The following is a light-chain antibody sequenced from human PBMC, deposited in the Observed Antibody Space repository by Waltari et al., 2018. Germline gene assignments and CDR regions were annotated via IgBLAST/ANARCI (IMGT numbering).Light chain of an antibody. Sequence: QSALTQPASVSGSPGQSITISCTGTSSDGGGDNYFSWYQQHPGKAPKLMIYDVNNRPSGVSNRFSGSKSGNTASLTISGLQAEDEADYYCSSFTSSSTWVFGGGTKLTVL. CDR1: SSDGGGDNY. J-gene: IGLJ3*02. CDR2: DVN. CDR3: SSFTSSSTWV. V-gene: IGLV2-14*01.